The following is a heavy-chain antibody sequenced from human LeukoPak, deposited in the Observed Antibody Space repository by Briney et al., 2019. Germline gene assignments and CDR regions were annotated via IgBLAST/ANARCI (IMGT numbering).Heavy chain of an antibody. CDR1: GFTLSANY. CDR2: IYSGGTT. V-gene: IGHV3-53*01. D-gene: IGHD3-10*01. Sequence: GESLKISCAASGFTLSANYMSWVRQAPGKGLEWVSVIYSGGTTVYADPVKGRFTISRDTSKNTLSLQMNSLRVEDTAIYYCARDRIGYMDVWGKGTSVIVSS. CDR3: ARDRIGYMDV. J-gene: IGHJ6*03.